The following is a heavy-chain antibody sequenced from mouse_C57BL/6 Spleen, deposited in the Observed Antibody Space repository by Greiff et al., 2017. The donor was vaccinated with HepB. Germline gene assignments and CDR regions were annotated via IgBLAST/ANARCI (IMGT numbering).Heavy chain of an antibody. J-gene: IGHJ4*01. CDR1: GYTFTDYY. CDR2: INPNNGGT. V-gene: IGHV1-26*01. CDR3: ARSGHDYDDYYAMDD. D-gene: IGHD2-4*01. Sequence: EVQLQQSGPELVKPGASVKISCKASGYTFTDYYMNWVKQSHGKSLEWIGDINPNNGGTSYNQKFKGKATLTVDKSSSTAYMELRSLTSEDSAVYYWARSGHDYDDYYAMDDWGQGTSVTVSS.